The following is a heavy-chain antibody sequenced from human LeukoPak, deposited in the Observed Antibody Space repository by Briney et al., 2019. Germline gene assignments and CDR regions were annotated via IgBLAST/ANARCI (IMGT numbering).Heavy chain of an antibody. V-gene: IGHV3-53*01. Sequence: PGGSLRLSRAASGFTVSSNYMNWVRQAPGKGLEWVSVIYSGGSTFYADSVECRFTISRDNSNNTLYLQMNSLRAEDTAMYYCAREYYDNSGGEDAFDIWGPGTMVTVSS. J-gene: IGHJ3*02. CDR1: GFTVSSNY. CDR2: IYSGGST. D-gene: IGHD3-22*01. CDR3: AREYYDNSGGEDAFDI.